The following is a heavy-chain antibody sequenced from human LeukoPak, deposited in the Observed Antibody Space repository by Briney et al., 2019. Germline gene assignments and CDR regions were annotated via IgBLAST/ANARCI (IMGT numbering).Heavy chain of an antibody. D-gene: IGHD3-22*01. CDR1: GGSINSNY. CDR3: ARRLGGSGYLDY. J-gene: IGHJ4*02. CDR2: IYYSGNT. Sequence: PSETLSLTCTASGGSINSNYWSWIRQPPGKGLELIGYIYYSGNTNYNPSLKSRVTISVDTSKNKSSLKLSSVTAADTAVYHCARRLGGSGYLDYWGQGILVTVSS. V-gene: IGHV4-59*01.